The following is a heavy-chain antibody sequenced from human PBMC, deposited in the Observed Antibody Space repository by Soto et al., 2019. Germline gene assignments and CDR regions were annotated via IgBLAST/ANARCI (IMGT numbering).Heavy chain of an antibody. V-gene: IGHV5-51*01. CDR1: GNSFTNYW. J-gene: IGHJ6*02. Sequence: GESLKISCQGSGNSFTNYWISWERQMPGKGLELMGIIYPGDSDTRYSPSFQGQVTISADRSINTAYLQWSSLKASDTAMYYCARLYCISTTCHYGMDVWGQGTTVTAP. D-gene: IGHD2-2*01. CDR3: ARLYCISTTCHYGMDV. CDR2: IYPGDSDT.